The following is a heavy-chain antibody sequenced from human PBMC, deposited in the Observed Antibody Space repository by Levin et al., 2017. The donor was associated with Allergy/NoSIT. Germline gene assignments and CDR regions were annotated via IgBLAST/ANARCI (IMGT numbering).Heavy chain of an antibody. V-gene: IGHV3-7*01. CDR2: IKQDGTEK. J-gene: IGHJ3*02. CDR1: GFTFSSYW. D-gene: IGHD2-8*02. Sequence: GESLKISCAASGFTFSSYWMSWVRQAPGKGLEWVANIKQDGTEKFYVDSVKGRFTISKDNANNSVDLHMTSLRVEDSAVYYCARNWRSAFDIWGQGTMVTVSS. CDR3: ARNWRSAFDI.